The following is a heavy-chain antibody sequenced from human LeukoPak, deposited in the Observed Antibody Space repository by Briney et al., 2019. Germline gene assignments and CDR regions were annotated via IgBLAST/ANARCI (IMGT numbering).Heavy chain of an antibody. CDR2: IYSGGST. J-gene: IGHJ3*02. Sequence: GGSLRLSCAASGFTVSSNYMSWVRQAPGKGLEWVSVIYSGGSTYHADPVKGRFTTSRDNSKNTLYLQMNSLRGEDTAVYYCARIVAGGAFDIWGQGTMVTVSS. CDR3: ARIVAGGAFDI. CDR1: GFTVSSNY. D-gene: IGHD1-26*01. V-gene: IGHV3-66*01.